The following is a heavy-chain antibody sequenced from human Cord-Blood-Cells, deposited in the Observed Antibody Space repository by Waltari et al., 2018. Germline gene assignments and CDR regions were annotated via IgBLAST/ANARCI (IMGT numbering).Heavy chain of an antibody. CDR1: GGSISSSSYY. CDR2: IYYSGST. Sequence: QLQLQESGPGLVKPSETLSLTCTVSGGSISSSSYYWGWIRQPPGKGLEWIGSIYYSGSTYYHPSRKSRVTISVDTSKNQFSLKLSSVTAADTAVYYCAKTPRYYGCDYWGQGTLVTVSS. V-gene: IGHV4-39*01. D-gene: IGHD3-22*01. CDR3: AKTPRYYGCDY. J-gene: IGHJ4*02.